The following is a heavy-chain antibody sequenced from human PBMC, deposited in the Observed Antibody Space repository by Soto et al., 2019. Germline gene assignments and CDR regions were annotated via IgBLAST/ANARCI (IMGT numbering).Heavy chain of an antibody. D-gene: IGHD1-1*01. CDR2: IIPIFGTA. Sequence: SVKVSCKASGGTFSSYAISWVRQAPGQGLEWLGGIIPIFGTANYAQKFQGRVTITADESTSTAYIELSSLRSEDTAVYYCARDMAGTTYPDYYYYYGMDVWGQGTTVTVSS. J-gene: IGHJ6*02. CDR1: GGTFSSYA. CDR3: ARDMAGTTYPDYYYYYGMDV. V-gene: IGHV1-69*13.